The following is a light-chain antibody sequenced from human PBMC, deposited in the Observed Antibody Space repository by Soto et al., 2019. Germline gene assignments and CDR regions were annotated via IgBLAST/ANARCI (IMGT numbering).Light chain of an antibody. J-gene: IGLJ1*01. Sequence: QSVLTQPASVSGSPGQSITISCTGTSSDVGGYNYVSWYQHQPGKAPKFIIYDVTNRPSGVSIRFSGSKSGNTASLTISGPQAEDEADYYCCSYTTSNTRQIVFGTGTKVTVL. CDR1: SSDVGGYNY. CDR3: CSYTTSNTRQIV. CDR2: DVT. V-gene: IGLV2-14*03.